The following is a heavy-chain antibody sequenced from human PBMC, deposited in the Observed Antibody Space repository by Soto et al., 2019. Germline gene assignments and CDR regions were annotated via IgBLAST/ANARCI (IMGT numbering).Heavy chain of an antibody. V-gene: IGHV4-31*03. D-gene: IGHD3-22*01. CDR2: IASSGST. CDR3: ARDSPYYCDNSGYSGYFDY. Sequence: SETLSLTCTVSGGSINTGGYFWTWIRQHPGKGLEWIGYIASSGSTYYNPSLKGRLTIAADTSENQFSLRLTSVTAADTAVYYCARDSPYYCDNSGYSGYFDYWGQGTLVTVSS. J-gene: IGHJ4*02. CDR1: GGSINTGGYF.